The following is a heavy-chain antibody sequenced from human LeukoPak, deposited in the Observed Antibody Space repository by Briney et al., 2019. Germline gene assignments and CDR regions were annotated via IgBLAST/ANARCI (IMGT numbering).Heavy chain of an antibody. J-gene: IGHJ4*02. CDR1: GFSVRDFW. CDR2: IKEDRTAD. Sequence: QSGGSLRLSCAASGFSVRDFWMAWVRQAPGKGLEWVAHIKEDRTADYYVDSVKGRFTISKDDGKNSLHLQMNSLRVEDTAVYYCVRGGWELDYWGQGTLVTVSS. D-gene: IGHD4-23*01. V-gene: IGHV3-7*01. CDR3: VRGGWELDY.